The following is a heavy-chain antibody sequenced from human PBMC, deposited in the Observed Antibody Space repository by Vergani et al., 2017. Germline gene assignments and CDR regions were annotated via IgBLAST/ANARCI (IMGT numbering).Heavy chain of an antibody. CDR2: IYYSGST. Sequence: QLQLQESGPGLVKPSETLSLTCTVSGGSISSSSYYWGWIRQPPGKGLEWIGSIYYSGSTYYNPSLKSRVTISVDTSKNQFSLKLSSMTAADTAVYYCAREWFGQDDYYYYGMDVWGQGTTVTVSS. J-gene: IGHJ6*02. V-gene: IGHV4-39*07. D-gene: IGHD3-10*01. CDR1: GGSISSSSYY. CDR3: AREWFGQDDYYYYGMDV.